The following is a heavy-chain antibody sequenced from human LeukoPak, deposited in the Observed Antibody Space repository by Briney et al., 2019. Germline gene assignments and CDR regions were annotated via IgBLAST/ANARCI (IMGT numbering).Heavy chain of an antibody. CDR1: VCSIISNSYY. V-gene: IGHV4-39*01. CDR2: IYYSGST. Sequence: SEALSLTCTFCVCSIISNSYYGGGIRQPPGRGREWCGNIYYSGSTYYNPSLKSRVTISVDTSKNQFSLKLSSVTAADTAVYYCARRPILTSAVDYWGQGTLVSVSS. J-gene: IGHJ4*02. CDR3: ARRPILTSAVDY. D-gene: IGHD2-15*01.